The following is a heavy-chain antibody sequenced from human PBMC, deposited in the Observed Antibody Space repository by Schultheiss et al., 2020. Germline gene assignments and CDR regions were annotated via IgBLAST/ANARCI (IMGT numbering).Heavy chain of an antibody. CDR1: GYTFTDYF. CDR2: MNPNSGNT. D-gene: IGHD2-15*01. J-gene: IGHJ6*02. Sequence: ASVKVSCKASGYTFTDYFIHWVRQAPGQGLEWMGWMNPNSGNTGYAQKFQGRVTMTRNTSISTAYMELSSLRSEDTAVYYCARQLLLHYYYYGMDVWGQGTTVTVSS. CDR3: ARQLLLHYYYYGMDV. V-gene: IGHV1-8*02.